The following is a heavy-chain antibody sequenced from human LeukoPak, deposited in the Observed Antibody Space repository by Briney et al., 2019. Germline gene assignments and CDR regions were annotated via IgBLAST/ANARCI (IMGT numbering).Heavy chain of an antibody. CDR3: ARGAPLICDWFDP. V-gene: IGHV4-38-2*01. D-gene: IGHD2-15*01. CDR2: IYHSGIT. CDR1: GYSISSGYY. Sequence: SETLSLTCAVSGYSISSGYYWGWIRQPPGKGLKWIGTIYHSGITYYNSSLKSRVTISVDTSKNQFSLNLNSVTAADTAVYYCARGAPLICDWFDPWGQGTLVTVSS. J-gene: IGHJ5*02.